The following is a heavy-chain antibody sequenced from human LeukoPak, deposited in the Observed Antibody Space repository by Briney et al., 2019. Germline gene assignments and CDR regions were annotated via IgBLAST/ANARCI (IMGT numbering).Heavy chain of an antibody. CDR3: ATGRVYYGSEY. V-gene: IGHV4-59*03. D-gene: IGHD3-10*01. CDR2: VFHTGST. Sequence: AETLSLTCTFPGYSITYYFWSWVRQPPGKGLEWIGYVFHTGSTNYNPSLMGRVTISLDTSKNQFSLRLTSVTAADTAVYYCATGRVYYGSEYWGQGALVTVSS. CDR1: GYSITYYF. J-gene: IGHJ4*02.